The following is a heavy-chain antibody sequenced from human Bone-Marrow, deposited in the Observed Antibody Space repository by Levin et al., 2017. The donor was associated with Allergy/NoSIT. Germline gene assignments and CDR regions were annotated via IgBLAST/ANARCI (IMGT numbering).Heavy chain of an antibody. V-gene: IGHV3-74*01. Sequence: GGSLRLSCAASGFAFSSNWIHWVRQVPGKGLVWVSRINGDGSRIFYADSVQGRFTISRDNAKSTLYLQMNSLRTEDTAVYYCARDHHYGDWGQGTLVTVSS. D-gene: IGHD4-17*01. CDR2: INGDGSRI. J-gene: IGHJ4*02. CDR3: ARDHHYGD. CDR1: GFAFSSNW.